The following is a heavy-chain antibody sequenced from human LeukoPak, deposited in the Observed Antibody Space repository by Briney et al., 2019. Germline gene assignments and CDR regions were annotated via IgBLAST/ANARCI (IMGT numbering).Heavy chain of an antibody. CDR2: ISYDGSNK. CDR1: GFTFSSYA. J-gene: IGHJ4*02. CDR3: ARSPGYSTMAATYSSRPLNY. D-gene: IGHD5/OR15-5a*01. V-gene: IGHV3-30-3*01. Sequence: AGRSLRLSCAASGFTFSSYAMHWVRQAPGKGLEWVAVISYDGSNKYCADSVKGRFTISRDNSKNTLYLQMNSLRAEDTAVYYCARSPGYSTMAATYSSRPLNYWGQGTLVTVSS.